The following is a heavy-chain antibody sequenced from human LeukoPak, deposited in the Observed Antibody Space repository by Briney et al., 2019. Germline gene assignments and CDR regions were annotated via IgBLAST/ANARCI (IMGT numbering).Heavy chain of an antibody. J-gene: IGHJ4*02. CDR1: GGSIGSHY. Sequence: GSLRLSRTVSGGSIGSHYWTWIRQTPGKGLEWIGYVYDIGSTRYNPSLKSRVTISVDTSKNQFSLRLSSVTAADTAVYYCARGGVLKSVDYWGQGTLVAVSS. CDR3: ARGGVLKSVDY. V-gene: IGHV4-59*11. CDR2: VYDIGST. D-gene: IGHD3-16*01.